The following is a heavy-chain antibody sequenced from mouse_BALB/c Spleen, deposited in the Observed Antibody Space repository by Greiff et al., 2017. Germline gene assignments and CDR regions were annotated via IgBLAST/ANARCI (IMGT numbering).Heavy chain of an antibody. CDR3: ARGNYDYDAYAMDY. D-gene: IGHD2-4*01. V-gene: IGHV1-7*01. J-gene: IGHJ4*01. CDR1: GYTFTSYW. CDR2: INPSTGYT. Sequence: VQLQQSGAELAKPGASVKMSCKASGYTFTSYWMHWVKQRPGQGLEWIGYINPSTGYTEYNQKFKDKATLTADKSSSTAYMQLSSLTSEDSAVYYCARGNYDYDAYAMDYWGQGTSVTVSS.